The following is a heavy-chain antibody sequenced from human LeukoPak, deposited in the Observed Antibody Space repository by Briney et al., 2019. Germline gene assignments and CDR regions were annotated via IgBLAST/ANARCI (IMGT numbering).Heavy chain of an antibody. CDR1: GGSISSYY. V-gene: IGHV4-59*08. D-gene: IGHD1-26*01. Sequence: SETLCLTCTVSGGSISSYYWSWIRQPPGKGLEWIGYIYYSGSTNYNPSLKSRVTISVDTSKNQSSLKLSSVTAADTAVYYCARHVRGGVGGSSTGMFDYWGQGTLVTVSS. CDR3: ARHVRGGVGGSSTGMFDY. J-gene: IGHJ4*02. CDR2: IYYSGST.